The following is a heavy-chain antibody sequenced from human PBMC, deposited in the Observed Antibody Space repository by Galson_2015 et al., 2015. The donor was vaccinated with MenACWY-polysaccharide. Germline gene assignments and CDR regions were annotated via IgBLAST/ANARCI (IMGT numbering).Heavy chain of an antibody. CDR2: IYPGDSDT. D-gene: IGHD6-13*01. CDR1: GYSFTSYW. V-gene: IGHV5-51*01. J-gene: IGHJ4*02. Sequence: QSGAEVKKPGESLKISCKGSGYSFTSYWIGWVRQMPGKGLEWMGIIYPGDSDTRYSPSFQGQVTISADKSISPAYLQWSSLKASDTAMYYCARHVEVGYSSSWPDYWGQGTLVTVSS. CDR3: ARHVEVGYSSSWPDY.